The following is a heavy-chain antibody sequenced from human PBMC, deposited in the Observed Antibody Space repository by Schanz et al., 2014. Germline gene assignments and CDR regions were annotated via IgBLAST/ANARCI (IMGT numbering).Heavy chain of an antibody. CDR2: INPSGGST. V-gene: IGHV1-46*01. Sequence: QVQLVQSGAEVKKPGASVKVSCKASGYTFTSDSMHWVRQAPGQGLEWMGIINPSGGSTRYGQKFQGRITVTTDTSTSTAYMELRNLRSDDTAVYYCARAKRFGDMDVWGQGALVTVSS. CDR3: ARAKRFGDMDV. D-gene: IGHD3-10*01. J-gene: IGHJ4*02. CDR1: GYTFTSDS.